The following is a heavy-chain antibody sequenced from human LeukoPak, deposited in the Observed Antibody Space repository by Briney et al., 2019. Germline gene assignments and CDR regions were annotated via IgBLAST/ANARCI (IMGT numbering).Heavy chain of an antibody. CDR2: IWYDGTNI. CDR3: ARDYGGNSDFLY. Sequence: GGSLRLSCAASGFTFSSYGMHWVRQAPGKGLEWVAVIWYDGTNIHYAESVKGRCTISRDNAMNTLYLEVNSLRAEDTAVYYCARDYGGNSDFLYRGQGTLVTVSS. D-gene: IGHD4-23*01. J-gene: IGHJ4*02. V-gene: IGHV3-33*01. CDR1: GFTFSSYG.